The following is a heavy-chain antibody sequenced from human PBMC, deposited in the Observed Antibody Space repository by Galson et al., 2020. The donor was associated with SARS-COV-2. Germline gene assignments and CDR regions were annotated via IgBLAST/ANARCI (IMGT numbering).Heavy chain of an antibody. CDR2: IVVGSGKT. Sequence: SVKVSCTTSGFTFTSSAVQWVRQARGQRLAWLGWIVVGSGKTNYAQKFQERVTITRDMPTSTAYMELSSLTYEDTAVYYCAAFVARPVYWGQGTLVTVSS. D-gene: IGHD6-6*01. CDR3: AAFVARPVY. CDR1: GFTFTSSA. V-gene: IGHV1-58*01. J-gene: IGHJ4*02.